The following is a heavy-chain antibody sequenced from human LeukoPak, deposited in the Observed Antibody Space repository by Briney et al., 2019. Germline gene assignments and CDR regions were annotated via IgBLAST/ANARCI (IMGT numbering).Heavy chain of an antibody. V-gene: IGHV1-46*03. CDR3: ASSPLGFLESTGDWFDP. J-gene: IGHJ5*02. CDR1: GYTFTSYY. D-gene: IGHD3-3*01. CDR2: INPSGGST. Sequence: ASVKVSCKASGYTFTSYYMHWVRQAPGQGLEWMGIINPSGGSTSYAQKFQGRVTMTRDTSTGTVYMELSSLRSEDTAVYYCASSPLGFLESTGDWFDPWGQGTLVTVSS.